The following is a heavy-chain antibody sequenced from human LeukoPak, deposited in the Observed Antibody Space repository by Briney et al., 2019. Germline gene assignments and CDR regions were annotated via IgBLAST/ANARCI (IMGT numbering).Heavy chain of an antibody. V-gene: IGHV3-23*01. Sequence: GGSLRLSCAASGFTFSSYAMSWVRQAPRKGLEWVSAISGNGGSTYYADSVKGRFTISRDNSKNTLSLQMNSLRAEDTAVYYCAKDISEARDYFDYWGQGTLVTVSS. CDR1: GFTFSSYA. CDR2: ISGNGGST. CDR3: AKDISEARDYFDY. J-gene: IGHJ4*02.